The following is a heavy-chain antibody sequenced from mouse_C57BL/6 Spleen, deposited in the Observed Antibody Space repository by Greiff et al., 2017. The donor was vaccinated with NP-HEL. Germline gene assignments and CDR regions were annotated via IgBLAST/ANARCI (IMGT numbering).Heavy chain of an antibody. Sequence: EVKLMESGEGLVKPGGSLKLSCAASGFTFSSYAMSWVRQTPEKRLEWVAYISSGGDYIYYADTVKGRFTISRDNARNTLYLQMSSLKSEDTAMYYCTRDRDYYYGNYYYAMDYWGQGTSVTVSS. J-gene: IGHJ4*01. CDR2: ISSGGDYI. CDR1: GFTFSSYA. V-gene: IGHV5-9-1*02. CDR3: TRDRDYYYGNYYYAMDY. D-gene: IGHD2-1*01.